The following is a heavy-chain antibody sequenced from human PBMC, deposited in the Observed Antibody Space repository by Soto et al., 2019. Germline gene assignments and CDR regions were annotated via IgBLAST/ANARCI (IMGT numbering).Heavy chain of an antibody. CDR2: MNPNSGNT. V-gene: IGHV1-8*01. J-gene: IGHJ4*02. Sequence: QVQLVQSGAEVKKPGASVKVSCKASGYTFTSYNINWVRQATGQGLEWMGWMNPNSGNTGYAQKFQGRITLTRNTLMSTAYQERSSPESEGAVVYYGAGGPFLGCGGGNCYSWWRQGTQVTLSS. D-gene: IGHD2-15*01. CDR1: GYTFTSYN. CDR3: AGGPFLGCGGGNCYSW.